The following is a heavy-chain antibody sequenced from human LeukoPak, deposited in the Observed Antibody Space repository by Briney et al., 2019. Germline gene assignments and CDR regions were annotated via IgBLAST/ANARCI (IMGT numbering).Heavy chain of an antibody. Sequence: GGSLRLSCAAPGFTFADYFMHWVRQAPGKGLEYISFISGDGTTTYYRDSVRGRFTISRDNSKNSLYLQLESLRADDTALYFCATSHGWSPDHWGQGTLVTVSS. J-gene: IGHJ4*02. D-gene: IGHD6-19*01. CDR2: ISGDGTTT. V-gene: IGHV3-43*02. CDR3: ATSHGWSPDH. CDR1: GFTFADYF.